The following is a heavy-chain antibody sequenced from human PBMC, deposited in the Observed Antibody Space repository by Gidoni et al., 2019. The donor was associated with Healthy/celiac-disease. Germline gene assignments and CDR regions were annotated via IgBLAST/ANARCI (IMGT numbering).Heavy chain of an antibody. CDR3: ARIRLAAAGRFDP. D-gene: IGHD6-13*01. Sequence: QVTLKESGPELVTPIETLTPTCTVPGFPLSNARMGVSWSRQPPGKALEWLGHIFSNDEKSYSTSLKSRLTISKDTSKSQVVLTMTNMDPVDTATYYCARIRLAAAGRFDPWGQGTLVTVSS. CDR1: GFPLSNARMG. V-gene: IGHV2-26*01. CDR2: IFSNDEK. J-gene: IGHJ5*02.